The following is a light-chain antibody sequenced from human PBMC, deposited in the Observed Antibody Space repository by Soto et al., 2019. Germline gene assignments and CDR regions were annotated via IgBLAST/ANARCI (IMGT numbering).Light chain of an antibody. CDR3: SSYGGNDWV. J-gene: IGLJ3*02. CDR1: SSDIGGHKN. CDR2: EVS. Sequence: QSALTQPASVSGSPGQSITVSCTGTSSDIGGHKNVSWYQQHPGKVPKLIIYEVSNRPSGVSNRFSGSKSGNTASLTVSGLQAEDEADYHCSSYGGNDWVFGGGTKVTVL. V-gene: IGLV2-14*01.